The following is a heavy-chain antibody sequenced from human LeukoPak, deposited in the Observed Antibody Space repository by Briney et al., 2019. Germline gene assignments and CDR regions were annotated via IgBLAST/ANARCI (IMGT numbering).Heavy chain of an antibody. CDR1: GFTFSSYS. CDR3: ARPSYYDFWSGYYGAPFDY. D-gene: IGHD3-3*01. J-gene: IGHJ4*02. Sequence: TGGSLRLSCAASGFTFSSYSMNWVRQAPGKGLEWVSSISSSSSYIYYADSVKGRFTISRDNAKNSLYLQMNSLRAEDTAVYYCARPSYYDFWSGYYGAPFDYWGQGTLVTVSS. V-gene: IGHV3-21*01. CDR2: ISSSSSYI.